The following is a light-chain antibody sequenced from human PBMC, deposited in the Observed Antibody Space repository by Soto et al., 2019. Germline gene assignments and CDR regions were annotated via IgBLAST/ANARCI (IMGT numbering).Light chain of an antibody. V-gene: IGLV1-40*01. CDR1: SSNIGAGYD. J-gene: IGLJ3*02. Sequence: QSVLTQPPSVSGAPGQRVTISCTGNSSNIGAGYDVHWYQQLPGKAPKLLIFGNSHRPSGVPDRFFGSKSGTSASLAITGLQAEDEADYYCGTWDSSLSAGVFGGGTKVTVL. CDR3: GTWDSSLSAGV. CDR2: GNS.